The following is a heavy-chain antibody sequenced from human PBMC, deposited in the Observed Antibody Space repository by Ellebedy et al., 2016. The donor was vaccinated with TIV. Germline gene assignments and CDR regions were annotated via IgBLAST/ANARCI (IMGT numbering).Heavy chain of an antibody. V-gene: IGHV1-8*02. D-gene: IGHD1-20*01. CDR1: GGTFSSYA. Sequence: AASVKVSCKASGGTFSSYAISWVRQATGQGLEWMGWMNPNSGNTGYAQKFQGRVTMTRNTSISTAYMELSSLRSEDTAVYYCAAQYNWNRFDYWGQGTLVTVSS. J-gene: IGHJ4*02. CDR2: MNPNSGNT. CDR3: AAQYNWNRFDY.